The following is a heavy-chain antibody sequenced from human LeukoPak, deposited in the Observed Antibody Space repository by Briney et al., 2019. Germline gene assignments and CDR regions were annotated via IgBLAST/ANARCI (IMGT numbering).Heavy chain of an antibody. CDR3: ARDTGTAMALKNNAFDI. CDR1: GYTFTSYG. CDR2: ISAYNGNA. D-gene: IGHD5-18*01. Sequence: GASVKVSCKASGYTFTSYGISWVRQAPGQGLEWMGWISAYNGNANYAQKLQGRVTMTTDTSTSTAYMELRSLRSDDTAVYYCARDTGTAMALKNNAFDIWGQGTMVTVSS. J-gene: IGHJ3*02. V-gene: IGHV1-18*01.